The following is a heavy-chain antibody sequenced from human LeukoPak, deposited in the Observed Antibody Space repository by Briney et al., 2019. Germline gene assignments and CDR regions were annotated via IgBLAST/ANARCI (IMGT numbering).Heavy chain of an antibody. V-gene: IGHV4-39*07. D-gene: IGHD2-2*02. CDR1: GGSISSSSYY. CDR2: IYYSGST. Sequence: PSETLSLTCTVSGGSISSSSYYWGWIRQPPGEGLEWIGSIYYSGSTYYNPSLKSRVTISVDTSKNQFSLKLSSVTAADTAVYYCARDIFGCSSTSCYTGFDPWGQGTLVTVSS. CDR3: ARDIFGCSSTSCYTGFDP. J-gene: IGHJ5*02.